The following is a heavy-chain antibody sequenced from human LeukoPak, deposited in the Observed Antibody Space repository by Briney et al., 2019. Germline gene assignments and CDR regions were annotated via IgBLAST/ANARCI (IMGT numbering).Heavy chain of an antibody. CDR2: IIPIFGTA. CDR1: GGTFSSYA. CDR3: ARPDEDRGYSYGYSY. V-gene: IGHV1-69*13. Sequence: SVTVSCKASGGTFSSYAISWVRQAPGQGLEWMGGIIPIFGTANYAQKFQGRVTITADESTSTAYMELSSLRSEDTAVYYCARPDEDRGYSYGYSYWGQGTLVTVSS. D-gene: IGHD5-18*01. J-gene: IGHJ4*02.